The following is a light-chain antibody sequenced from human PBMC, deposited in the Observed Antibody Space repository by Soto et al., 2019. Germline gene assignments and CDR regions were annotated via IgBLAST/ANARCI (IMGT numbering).Light chain of an antibody. Sequence: EVVMTQSPATLSVSPGEGVTLSCRASQSVSSSYLAWYQQKPGQAPRLLIYGASSRATGIPDRLSGSGSGTDFTLTISRLEPEDFAVYYCQQYGSSPTFGQGTKVDIK. CDR1: QSVSSSY. CDR3: QQYGSSPT. J-gene: IGKJ1*01. V-gene: IGKV3-20*01. CDR2: GAS.